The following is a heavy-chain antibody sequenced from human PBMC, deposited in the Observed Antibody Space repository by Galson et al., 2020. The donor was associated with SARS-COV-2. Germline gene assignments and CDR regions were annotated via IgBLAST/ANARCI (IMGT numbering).Heavy chain of an antibody. CDR2: IYSGGTR. Sequence: GESLKISCAASGFTVSSNYMNWVRQAPGKGLEWVSVIYSGGTRYYADSVKGRFTVSRDNSKNTLYLQMNSLRAEDTALYYCARKTCRGACFSGYYFDYWGHGTLVTVSS. CDR1: GFTVSSNY. D-gene: IGHD2-21*01. CDR3: ARKTCRGACFSGYYFDY. V-gene: IGHV3-53*01. J-gene: IGHJ4*01.